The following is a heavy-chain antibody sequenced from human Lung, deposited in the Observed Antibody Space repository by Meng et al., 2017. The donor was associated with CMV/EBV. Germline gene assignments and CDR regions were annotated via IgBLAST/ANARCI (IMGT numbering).Heavy chain of an antibody. CDR3: ARVRTYFDHSGYLDY. CDR1: GFTFSTYS. D-gene: IGHD3-22*01. Sequence: ESXKISXVGSGFTFSTYSMIWVRQAPGQGLELVSYISSSSSTIYYGDSVKGRFTISRDNARNSIYLQMNSLRPEDTAVYYCARVRTYFDHSGYLDYWGQVTXVTGYS. CDR2: ISSSSSTI. V-gene: IGHV3-48*04. J-gene: IGHJ4*02.